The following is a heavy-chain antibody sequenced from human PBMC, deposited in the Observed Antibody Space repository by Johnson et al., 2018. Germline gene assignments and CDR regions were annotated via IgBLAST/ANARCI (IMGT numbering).Heavy chain of an antibody. D-gene: IGHD3-16*01. CDR1: GFPVSSND. J-gene: IGHJ3*02. CDR2: LYNGGST. Sequence: EVQLVEPGGGLVQPGGSLRLSCAASGFPVSSNDMIWVRQAPGKGLEWVSVLYNGGSTSYADSAKGRFTISRDNTKNTVYLQMNSLRAEDAAVYYCARQGGGTYGHAFDIWGQETIVTVSS. CDR3: ARQGGGTYGHAFDI. V-gene: IGHV3-66*02.